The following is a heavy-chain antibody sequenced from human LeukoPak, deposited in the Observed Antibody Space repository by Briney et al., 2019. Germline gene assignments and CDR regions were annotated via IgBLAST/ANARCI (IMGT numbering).Heavy chain of an antibody. J-gene: IGHJ4*02. V-gene: IGHV4-39*01. D-gene: IGHD3-3*01. CDR1: GGSICISGHN. CDR2: IFYSGNT. Sequence: SETLSLTCTVSGGSICISGHNWDWIRQPPGKGLEYIGSIFYSGNTYYNPSLKSRVTISVDTSNNQFSLKLSSMTAADTAVYYCARRPKQPGFWSGYVDYWGQGTLVTVSS. CDR3: ARRPKQPGFWSGYVDY.